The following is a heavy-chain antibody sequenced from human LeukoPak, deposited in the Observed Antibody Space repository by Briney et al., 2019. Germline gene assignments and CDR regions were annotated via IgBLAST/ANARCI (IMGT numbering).Heavy chain of an antibody. D-gene: IGHD4-23*01. V-gene: IGHV3-30-3*01. CDR3: ARVALRWTLDAFDI. CDR2: ISYDGSNK. Sequence: GGSLRLSCAASGFTFSSYAMHWVRQAPGKGLEWVAVISYDGSNKYYADSVKGRFTISRDNSKNTLYLQMNSLRAEDTAEYYCARVALRWTLDAFDIWGQGTMVTVSS. J-gene: IGHJ3*02. CDR1: GFTFSSYA.